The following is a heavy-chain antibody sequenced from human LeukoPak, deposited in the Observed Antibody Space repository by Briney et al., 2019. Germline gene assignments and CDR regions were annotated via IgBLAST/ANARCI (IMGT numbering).Heavy chain of an antibody. Sequence: SQTLSLTCAISGDSVSNNNAAWNWIRQSPPRGLEWLGRTFYRSKWYYDYAVSAKSRITINSDTSKNQFSLQLAYVTPEDTAVYYCAREGRRISGGTLSLDYWGQGTLVTVSS. CDR2: TFYRSKWYY. CDR3: AREGRRISGGTLSLDY. V-gene: IGHV6-1*01. CDR1: GDSVSNNNAA. D-gene: IGHD2-15*01. J-gene: IGHJ4*02.